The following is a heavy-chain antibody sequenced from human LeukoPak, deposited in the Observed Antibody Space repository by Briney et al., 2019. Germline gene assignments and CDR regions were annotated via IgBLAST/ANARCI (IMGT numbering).Heavy chain of an antibody. CDR1: GGSFSGYY. Sequence: SETLSLTCAVYGGSFSGYYWSWIRQPPGKGLEWIGEINHSGSTNYNPSLKSRVTISVDTSKNQFPLKLSSVTAADTAVYYCARGLVGDILTGYYLDYWGQGTLVTVSS. CDR3: ARGLVGDILTGYYLDY. CDR2: INHSGST. D-gene: IGHD3-9*01. J-gene: IGHJ4*02. V-gene: IGHV4-34*01.